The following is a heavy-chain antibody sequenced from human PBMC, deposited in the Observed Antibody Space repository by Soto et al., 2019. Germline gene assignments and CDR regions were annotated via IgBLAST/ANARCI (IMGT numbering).Heavy chain of an antibody. CDR1: GYTFTSYD. CDR2: MNPNSGNT. Sequence: ASVKVSCTASGYTFTSYDINWVRQATGQGLEWMGWMNPNSGNTGYAQKFQGRVTMTRNTSISTAYMELNSLRAEDTAVYYCAKAIPSSPDGMDVWGQGTTVTVSS. J-gene: IGHJ6*02. CDR3: AKAIPSSPDGMDV. V-gene: IGHV1-8*01.